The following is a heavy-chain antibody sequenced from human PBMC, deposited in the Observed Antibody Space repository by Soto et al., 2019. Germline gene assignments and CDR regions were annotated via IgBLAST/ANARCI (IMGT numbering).Heavy chain of an antibody. D-gene: IGHD2-2*02. CDR3: AGIPAAIGVGWFDP. J-gene: IGHJ5*02. CDR2: IYYSGST. V-gene: IGHV4-39*01. Sequence: QLQLQESGPGLVKPSETLSLTCTVSGGSISSSSYYWGWIRQPPGKGLEWIGSIYYSGSTYYNPSLKSRVTISVDTSKNQFSLKLSSVTATDTAVYYCAGIPAAIGVGWFDPWGQGTLVTVSS. CDR1: GGSISSSSYY.